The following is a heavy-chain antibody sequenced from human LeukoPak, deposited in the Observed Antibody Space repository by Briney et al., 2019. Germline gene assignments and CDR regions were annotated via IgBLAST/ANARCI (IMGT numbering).Heavy chain of an antibody. V-gene: IGHV3-30*03. J-gene: IGHJ5*02. CDR3: ARYYYDSSGYYEIDP. Sequence: PGGSLRLSCAASGFTFSSYGTPWVRQAPGKGLEWVAVISYDGSNKYYADSVKGRLTISRDNSKNTLYLQMNSLRAEDTAVYYCARYYYDSSGYYEIDPWGQGTLVTVS. D-gene: IGHD3-22*01. CDR2: ISYDGSNK. CDR1: GFTFSSYG.